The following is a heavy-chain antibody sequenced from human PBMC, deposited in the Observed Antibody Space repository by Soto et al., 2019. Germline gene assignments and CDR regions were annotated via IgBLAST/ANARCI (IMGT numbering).Heavy chain of an antibody. V-gene: IGHV3-33*01. Sequence: GGSLRLSCAASGFTFSSYGMHWVRQAPGKGLEWVAVIWYDGSNKYYADSVKGRFTISRDNSKNTLYLQMNSLRAEDTAVYYCAREGLSLPGDDAFDIWGQGTMVTVSS. D-gene: IGHD4-17*01. CDR3: AREGLSLPGDDAFDI. CDR1: GFTFSSYG. J-gene: IGHJ3*02. CDR2: IWYDGSNK.